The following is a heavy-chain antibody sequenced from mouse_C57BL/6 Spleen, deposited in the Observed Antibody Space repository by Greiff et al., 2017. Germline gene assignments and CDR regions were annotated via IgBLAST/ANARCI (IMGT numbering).Heavy chain of an antibody. CDR1: GYTFTDYN. Sequence: DVQLVESGPELVKPGASVKMSCKASGYTFTDYNMHWVKQSHGKSLEWIGYINPNNGGTSYNQKFKGKATLTVNKSSSTAYMELRSLTSEDSAVYYCARFRYYYGSSLYYAMDYWGQGTSVTVSS. CDR3: ARFRYYYGSSLYYAMDY. D-gene: IGHD1-1*01. J-gene: IGHJ4*01. V-gene: IGHV1-22*01. CDR2: INPNNGGT.